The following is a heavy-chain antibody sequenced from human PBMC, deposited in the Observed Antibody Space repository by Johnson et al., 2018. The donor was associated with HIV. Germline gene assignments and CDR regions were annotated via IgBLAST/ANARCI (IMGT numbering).Heavy chain of an antibody. CDR3: AKSTQATIARESGPFGAFDI. Sequence: QMQLVESGGGLVQPGGSLRLSCAASGFTFSSYWMSWVRQVPDKGLEWVAVISYDGTNQYHADSVKGRFTISRDNSKNTLYLQMNSLRAEDTALYYCAKSTQATIARESGPFGAFDIWGQGTMVTVSS. D-gene: IGHD3-10*01. CDR2: ISYDGTNQ. V-gene: IGHV3-30*18. J-gene: IGHJ3*02. CDR1: GFTFSSYW.